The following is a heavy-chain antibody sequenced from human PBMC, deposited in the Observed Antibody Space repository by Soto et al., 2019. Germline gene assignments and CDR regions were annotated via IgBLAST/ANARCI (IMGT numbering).Heavy chain of an antibody. Sequence: GASVKVSCKASGYTFTSYAMHWVRQAPGQRLEWMGWINAGNGNTKYSQEFQGRVTITRDTSASTAYMELSSLRSEDTAVYYCARDPRFWSGIDYWGQGTLVTVSS. CDR3: ARDPRFWSGIDY. CDR2: INAGNGNT. CDR1: GYTFTSYA. J-gene: IGHJ4*02. D-gene: IGHD3-3*01. V-gene: IGHV1-3*01.